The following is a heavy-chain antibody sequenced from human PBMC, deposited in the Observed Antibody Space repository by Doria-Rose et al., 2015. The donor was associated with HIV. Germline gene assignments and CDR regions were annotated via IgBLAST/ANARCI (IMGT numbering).Heavy chain of an antibody. CDR1: GFAFSTYS. J-gene: IGHJ6*02. V-gene: IGHV3-23*04. CDR2: ISGNGGTT. D-gene: IGHD6-6*01. CDR3: AKDRNSSSSLSYGMDV. Sequence: EVQLVESGGGLVQPGGSLELSCVASGFAFSTYSMTWVRQAPGKGLEWVSDISGNGGTTNYADSVEGRFTIARDNSKNTLYLQINSLRAEDTAVYYCAKDRNSSSSLSYGMDVWGQGTTLTVSS.